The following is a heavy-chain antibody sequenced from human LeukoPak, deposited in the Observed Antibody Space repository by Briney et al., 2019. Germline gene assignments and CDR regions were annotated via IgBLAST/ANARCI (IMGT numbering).Heavy chain of an antibody. V-gene: IGHV4-59*01. CDR3: ARGRGDRGFYYYYVDV. CDR1: VDSISTYY. CDR2: LSYSGTA. J-gene: IGHJ6*03. Sequence: SKTLSLTCSVSVDSISTYYWSWFRQPPGMGLEWIGYLSYSGTANYNPSLKSRVTISEDTSKKRFSLNLNSVTAADTAMYFCARGRGDRGFYYYYVDVWGKGTTVTVS. D-gene: IGHD2-21*02.